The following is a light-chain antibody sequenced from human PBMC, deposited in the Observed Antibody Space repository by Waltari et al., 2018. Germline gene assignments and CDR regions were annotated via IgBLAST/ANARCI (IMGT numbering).Light chain of an antibody. CDR3: SSFTSSITRV. V-gene: IGLV2-14*01. J-gene: IGLJ1*01. CDR2: EVS. CDR1: SSDVGGYNS. Sequence: QSALTQPASVSGSPGQSITISCTGTSSDVGGYNSVAWYQQHSGKAPKLMIYEVSHRPSGFSNRFSGSKSGNTASLTISGLQAEDEADYYCSSFTSSITRVFGTGTKVTVL.